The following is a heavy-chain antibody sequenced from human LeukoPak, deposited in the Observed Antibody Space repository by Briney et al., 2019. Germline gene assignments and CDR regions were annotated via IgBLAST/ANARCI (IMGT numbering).Heavy chain of an antibody. Sequence: PGGSLRLSCTASEITFSNYWMSWVRQAPGKGLEWVANIKQDGSDKNYVDSAKGRFTISRDNAKNSLSLQMNSLRAEDTAVYYCARSMVRGVISTYFDYWGQGTLVTVSS. J-gene: IGHJ4*02. D-gene: IGHD3-10*01. CDR1: EITFSNYW. V-gene: IGHV3-7*01. CDR2: IKQDGSDK. CDR3: ARSMVRGVISTYFDY.